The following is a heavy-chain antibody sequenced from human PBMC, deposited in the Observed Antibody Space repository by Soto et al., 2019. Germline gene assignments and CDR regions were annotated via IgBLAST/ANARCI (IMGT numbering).Heavy chain of an antibody. CDR2: IYYCGST. CDR1: GASISSGDYY. J-gene: IGHJ4*02. CDR3: ARKRSQCFDY. Sequence: SETLSLTCTVSGASISSGDYYWRWIRQPPQKGLEWIGYIYYCGSTYYIPSLQSQVTLSVDTSNSQFTLKLSSVTAADTAVYYYARKRSQCFDYWGQGTLVTVSS. D-gene: IGHD6-19*01. V-gene: IGHV4-30-4*01.